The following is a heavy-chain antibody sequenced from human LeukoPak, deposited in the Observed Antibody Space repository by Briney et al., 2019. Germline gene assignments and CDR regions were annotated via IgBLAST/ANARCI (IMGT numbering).Heavy chain of an antibody. CDR1: GGSISSSY. J-gene: IGHJ4*02. CDR2: IYYSGST. Sequence: SETLSLTCTVSGGSISSSYWSWIRQHPGKGLEWIGYIYYSGSTYYNPSLKSRVTISVDTSKNQFSLKLSSVTAADTAVYYCARVTGGLDIVVVPAAFSIDYWGQGTLVTVSS. CDR3: ARVTGGLDIVVVPAAFSIDY. V-gene: IGHV4-59*06. D-gene: IGHD2-2*01.